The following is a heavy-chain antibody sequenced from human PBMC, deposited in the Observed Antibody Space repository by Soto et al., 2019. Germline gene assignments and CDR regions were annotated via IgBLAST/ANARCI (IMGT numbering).Heavy chain of an antibody. Sequence: EVQLVESGGGLVQPGGSLRLSCAASGFTFSAFEMNWVRQAPGKGLEWLSYIYNSGSTMTYADSVKGRFPISRDNAKNSLYLQMYSLRAEDTAVYYCARESGGTGLDVWGQGTTVTVSS. CDR1: GFTFSAFE. V-gene: IGHV3-48*03. CDR2: IYNSGSTM. J-gene: IGHJ6*02. D-gene: IGHD1-1*01. CDR3: ARESGGTGLDV.